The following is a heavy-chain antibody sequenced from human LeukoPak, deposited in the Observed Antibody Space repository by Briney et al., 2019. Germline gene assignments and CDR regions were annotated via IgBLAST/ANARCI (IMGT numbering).Heavy chain of an antibody. Sequence: PGRSLRLSCAASGFTFSSYAMHWVRQARGKGLEWVAVISYDGSNKYYADSVKGRFTISRDNSKNTLYLQMNSLRAEDTAVYYCARDSERGWVGPATAFDIWGQGTMVTVSS. J-gene: IGHJ3*02. CDR2: ISYDGSNK. V-gene: IGHV3-30-3*01. CDR1: GFTFSSYA. D-gene: IGHD6-19*01. CDR3: ARDSERGWVGPATAFDI.